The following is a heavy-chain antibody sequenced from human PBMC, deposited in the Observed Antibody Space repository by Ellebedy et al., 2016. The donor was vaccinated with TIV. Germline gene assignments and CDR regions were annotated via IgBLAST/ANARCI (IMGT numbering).Heavy chain of an antibody. J-gene: IGHJ4*02. CDR3: AKVRINSGCEFDY. CDR2: ISYVCGRT. CDR1: GFNFDDYA. Sequence: GESLKISCEASGFNFDDYAMPWVCPAPGKRLDGVSLISYVCGRTYYADSVKCRFTISRDNSKNSLYLQMNSLRTEATAFYYCAKVRINSGCEFDYWGQGTLVTVSS. V-gene: IGHV3-43*01. D-gene: IGHD6-25*01.